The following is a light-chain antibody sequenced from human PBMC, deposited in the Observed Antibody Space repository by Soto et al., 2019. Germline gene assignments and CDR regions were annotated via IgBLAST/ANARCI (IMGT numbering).Light chain of an antibody. CDR1: QSVSSSY. Sequence: EIVLTQSPGTLSLSPGERATLSCRASQSVSSSYLAWYQQKPGQAPRLLIYGASSRATGIPDRFSGSGSETDFTLTISRLEPEDFAVYYCQQYGSSPWTFGQVTKVEIK. CDR3: QQYGSSPWT. J-gene: IGKJ1*01. CDR2: GAS. V-gene: IGKV3-20*01.